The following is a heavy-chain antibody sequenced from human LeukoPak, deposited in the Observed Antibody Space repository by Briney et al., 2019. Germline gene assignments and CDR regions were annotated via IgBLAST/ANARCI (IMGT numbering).Heavy chain of an antibody. D-gene: IGHD6-19*01. Sequence: GGSLRLSCGASGFAFSNNGMHWVRQAPGKGLEWVAFIRYDAANQYYADSVKGRFTISRDNSKNTLYLEMDSPRSEDTAIYHCAKDIAVSDSYFDYWGQGTLVTVTS. CDR3: AKDIAVSDSYFDY. CDR1: GFAFSNNG. J-gene: IGHJ4*02. CDR2: IRYDAANQ. V-gene: IGHV3-30*02.